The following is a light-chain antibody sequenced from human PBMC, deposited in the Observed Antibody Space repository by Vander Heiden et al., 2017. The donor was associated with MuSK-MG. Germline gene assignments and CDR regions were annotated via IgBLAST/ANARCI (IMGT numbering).Light chain of an antibody. CDR3: LQYDTTPLT. Sequence: DIVMTQSPDSLAVSLGERATINCKSSQTLLHNSKNKTFLAWYQQKSGQPPKVLIYWASTRESAVPDPFRATASGSDFTLTMSSLQPEDVAVYYCLQYDTTPLTFGGGTKVEIK. CDR1: QTLLHNSKNKTF. V-gene: IGKV4-1*01. J-gene: IGKJ4*01. CDR2: WAS.